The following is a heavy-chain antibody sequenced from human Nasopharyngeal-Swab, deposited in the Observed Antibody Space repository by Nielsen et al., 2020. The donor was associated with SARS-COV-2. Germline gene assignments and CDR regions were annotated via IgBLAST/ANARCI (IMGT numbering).Heavy chain of an antibody. CDR3: AKDRDSGDDSEEYYHYYGMDV. Sequence: GGSLRLSCAASGFTFSDYYMSWIRQAPGKGLEWVSYINSSGSTIYYADSVKGRFTISRDNSKNTLNLQMNNLRAEDTAIYYCAKDRDSGDDSEEYYHYYGMDVWGQGAPVTVSS. J-gene: IGHJ6*02. D-gene: IGHD5-12*01. CDR1: GFTFSDYY. CDR2: INSSGSTI. V-gene: IGHV3-11*01.